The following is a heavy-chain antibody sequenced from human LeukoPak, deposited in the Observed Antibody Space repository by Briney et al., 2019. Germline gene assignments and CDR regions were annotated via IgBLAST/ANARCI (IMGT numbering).Heavy chain of an antibody. CDR3: ARGVEPLAANTLAY. CDR2: LYSYGNT. D-gene: IGHD1-14*01. CDR1: GFTVITND. J-gene: IGHJ4*02. Sequence: GGSLGLSCAASGFTVITNDMTWVRQAPGKGLEWVSVLYSYGNTKYADSVQGRFTISRDNSKNTLYLEMNSLSPDDTAVYYCARGVEPLAANTLAYWGQGTLVTVSS. V-gene: IGHV3-53*01.